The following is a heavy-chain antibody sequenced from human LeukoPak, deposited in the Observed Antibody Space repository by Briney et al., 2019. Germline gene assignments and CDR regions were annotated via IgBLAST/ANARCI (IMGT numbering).Heavy chain of an antibody. J-gene: IGHJ4*02. CDR1: NDSIGNYY. CDR2: IYYSGST. CDR3: ARHCGGDCYSLFDY. Sequence: SETLSLTCTVSNDSIGNYYWSWIRQPPGKGLEWIGYIYYSGSTNYNPSLKSRVTISVDTSKNQFSLKLSSVTAADTAVYYCARHCGGDCYSLFDYWGQGTLVTVSS. D-gene: IGHD2-21*02. V-gene: IGHV4-59*08.